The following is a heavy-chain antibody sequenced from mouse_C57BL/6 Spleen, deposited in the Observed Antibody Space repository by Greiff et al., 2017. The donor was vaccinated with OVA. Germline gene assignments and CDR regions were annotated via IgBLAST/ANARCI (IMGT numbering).Heavy chain of an antibody. CDR2: IYPGSGST. CDR1: GYTFTSYW. D-gene: IGHD2-5*01. CDR3: SRCYSKYCFAY. J-gene: IGHJ2*01. V-gene: IGHV1-55*01. Sequence: QVQLQQSGAELVKPGASVKMSCKASGYTFTSYWITWVKQRPGQGLEWIGEIYPGSGSTNYNEKFKSKATLTVDKSSSTAYMQLSSLTSEDSAVYYCSRCYSKYCFAYWGQVTPLTVSS.